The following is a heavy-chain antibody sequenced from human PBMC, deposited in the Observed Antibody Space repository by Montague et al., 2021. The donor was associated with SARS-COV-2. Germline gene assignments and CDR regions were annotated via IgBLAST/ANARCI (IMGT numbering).Heavy chain of an antibody. Sequence: SDTLSLTCTVSGDSTSCPNCYWGWTRQPPGKGLDWIGTIYNSGTTYYNPSLKSRLTISIDTSKNQFSLKLSSVTAADTAVYYCARHRNYGDHSLDNWFHPWGQGTLVTVSS. CDR2: IYNSGTT. D-gene: IGHD4-17*01. V-gene: IGHV4-39*01. CDR1: GDSTSCPNCY. J-gene: IGHJ5*02. CDR3: ARHRNYGDHSLDNWFHP.